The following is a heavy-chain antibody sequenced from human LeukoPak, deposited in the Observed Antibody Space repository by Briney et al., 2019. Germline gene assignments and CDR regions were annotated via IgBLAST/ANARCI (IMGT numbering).Heavy chain of an antibody. CDR1: GYTFTSYY. CDR3: ESPLRLIAARYELRDPYYVDV. J-gene: IGHJ6*03. D-gene: IGHD6-6*01. V-gene: IGHV1-46*01. Sequence: ASVKVSSKASGYTFTSYYMHRGRQTPEQGLEWMGIINPNGGSTSYAQKFQGRVTMTREMSTSTVYMELSSLRYEDTAVYYCESPLRLIAARYELRDPYYVDVWGKGTTVTVSS. CDR2: INPNGGST.